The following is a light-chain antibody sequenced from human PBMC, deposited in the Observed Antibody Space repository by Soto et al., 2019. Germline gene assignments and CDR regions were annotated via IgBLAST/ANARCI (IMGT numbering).Light chain of an antibody. J-gene: IGKJ3*01. CDR3: MQALQTRVT. V-gene: IGKV2-28*01. CDR2: LGS. Sequence: DIVMTQSPLSLPVTPGEPASISCRSSQSLLHSNGYNYLDWYLQKPGQSPQLLIYLGSNRASGVPDRFSGSGSGTAFTLKISRVEAEDVGVYYCMQALQTRVTFGPGTKVDIK. CDR1: QSLLHSNGYNY.